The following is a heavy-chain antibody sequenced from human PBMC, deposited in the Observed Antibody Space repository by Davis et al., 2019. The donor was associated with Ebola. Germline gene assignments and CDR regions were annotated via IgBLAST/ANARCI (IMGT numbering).Heavy chain of an antibody. CDR3: ARLAGDYYGSGSPDRTVYYYYGMDV. CDR1: RYTFTSYG. J-gene: IGHJ6*02. CDR2: ISAYNGNT. Sequence: ASVTVSCKASRYTFTSYGISWVRRAPGQGLEWMGWISAYNGNTHYAQNIQGSVTMTTDTSTSTAYMELRSLRSDESAGHYCARLAGDYYGSGSPDRTVYYYYGMDVWGQGTTVTVSS. D-gene: IGHD3-10*01. V-gene: IGHV1-18*01.